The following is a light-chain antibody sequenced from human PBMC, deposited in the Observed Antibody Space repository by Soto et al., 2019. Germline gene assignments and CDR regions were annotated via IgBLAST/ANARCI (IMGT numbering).Light chain of an antibody. CDR1: QSNNRW. CDR3: QEYTTYSRT. CDR2: DVS. Sequence: DIQMTQSPSTLSASVGDRVTITCRASQSNNRWLAWYQQKPGRAPTVLIYDVSTLESGVPSRFSGGGSGTEFTLTITSLQPDDFATYYCQEYTTYSRTFGQGTKVEVK. J-gene: IGKJ1*01. V-gene: IGKV1-5*01.